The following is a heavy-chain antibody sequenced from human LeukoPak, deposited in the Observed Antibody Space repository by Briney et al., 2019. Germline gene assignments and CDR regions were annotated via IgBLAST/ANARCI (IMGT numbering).Heavy chain of an antibody. V-gene: IGHV3-23*01. CDR2: ISSRGDST. J-gene: IGHJ4*02. Sequence: GGSLRLSCAASGFIFSNYAMSWVRQVPGRGLEWVSTISSRGDSTYVADSVKGRSTISRDNSKNSLYLQMNTVRAEDTAVYFCVKGPRPDITVAHTVENWGQGTLVTVSS. D-gene: IGHD6-19*01. CDR1: GFIFSNYA. CDR3: VKGPRPDITVAHTVEN.